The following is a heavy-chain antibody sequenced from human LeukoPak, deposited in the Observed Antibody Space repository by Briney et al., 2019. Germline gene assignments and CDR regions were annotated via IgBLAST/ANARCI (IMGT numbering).Heavy chain of an antibody. Sequence: GGSLRLSCAASGFTFSSYGMHWVRQAPGKGLEWVAVIWYDGSNKYYADSVKGRFTISRDNSKNTLYLQMSSLRGEDTAVYYCASVDDLDAFAMWGQGTMVTVSS. D-gene: IGHD5-12*01. V-gene: IGHV3-33*01. J-gene: IGHJ3*02. CDR1: GFTFSSYG. CDR3: ASVDDLDAFAM. CDR2: IWYDGSNK.